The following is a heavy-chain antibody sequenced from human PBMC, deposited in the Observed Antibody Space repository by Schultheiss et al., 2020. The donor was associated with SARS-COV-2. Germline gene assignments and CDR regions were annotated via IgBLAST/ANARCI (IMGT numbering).Heavy chain of an antibody. J-gene: IGHJ6*03. CDR1: GFTFSSYA. CDR2: ISGIGGST. CDR3: AKDGDRSGIFFYYYYMDV. V-gene: IGHV3-23*01. D-gene: IGHD2/OR15-2a*01. Sequence: GESLKISCAASGFTFSSYAMSWVRQAPGKGLEWVSAISGIGGSTYYADSVKGRFTISRDNSKNTLYLQMNSLRAEDTAVYYCAKDGDRSGIFFYYYYMDVWGKGTTVTVSS.